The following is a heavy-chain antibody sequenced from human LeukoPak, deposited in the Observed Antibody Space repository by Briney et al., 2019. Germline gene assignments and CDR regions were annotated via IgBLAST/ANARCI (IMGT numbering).Heavy chain of an antibody. Sequence: GGSLRLSCAASGFTFSGSAMHWVRQASGEGLEWVGRIRSKANSYATAYAASVKGRFTISRDDSKNTAYLQMNSLKTEDTAVYYCTRHRSPVGIAVAELTNWGQGTRVTVSS. CDR2: IRSKANSYAT. V-gene: IGHV3-73*01. CDR3: TRHRSPVGIAVAELTN. CDR1: GFTFSGSA. D-gene: IGHD6-19*01. J-gene: IGHJ4*02.